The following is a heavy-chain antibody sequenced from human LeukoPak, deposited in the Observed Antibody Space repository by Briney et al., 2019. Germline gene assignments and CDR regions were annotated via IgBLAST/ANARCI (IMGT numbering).Heavy chain of an antibody. CDR3: ARVATRRWFDP. D-gene: IGHD1-26*01. V-gene: IGHV4-59*01. J-gene: IGHJ5*02. CDR1: GGSISSYY. Sequence: SETLSLTCTVSGGSISSYYWSWIRQPPGKGLEWIGYISFSGSTNYNPSLRSRVTISGDTSKNQFSLKLNSVTAADTAVYYCARVATRRWFDPWGQGTLVTVSS. CDR2: ISFSGST.